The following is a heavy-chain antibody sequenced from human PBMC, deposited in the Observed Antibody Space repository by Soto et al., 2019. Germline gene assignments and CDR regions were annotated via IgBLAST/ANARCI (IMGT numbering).Heavy chain of an antibody. J-gene: IGHJ4*02. D-gene: IGHD3-22*01. CDR2: INHSVST. CDR1: GGSFSGYY. V-gene: IGHV4-34*01. Sequence: PSETLSLTCAVYGGSFSGYYWSWIRQPPGNGLEWIGEINHSVSTNYNPSLKSRVTISVDTSKNQFSLKLSSVTAADTAVYYCARDNSSGYYYDYWGQGTLVTVSS. CDR3: ARDNSSGYYYDY.